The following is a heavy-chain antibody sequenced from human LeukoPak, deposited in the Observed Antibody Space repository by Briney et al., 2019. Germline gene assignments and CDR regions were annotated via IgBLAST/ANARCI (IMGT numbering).Heavy chain of an antibody. J-gene: IGHJ5*02. Sequence: TSETLSLTCTVSGGSISSYYWSWIRQPPGKGLEWIGYIYYSGSTNYNPSLKSRVTISVDTSKNQFSLKLSSVTAADTAVYYCARGSSSSPWDWFDPWGQGTLVTVSS. CDR3: ARGSSSSPWDWFDP. CDR2: IYYSGST. D-gene: IGHD6-6*01. V-gene: IGHV4-59*01. CDR1: GGSISSYY.